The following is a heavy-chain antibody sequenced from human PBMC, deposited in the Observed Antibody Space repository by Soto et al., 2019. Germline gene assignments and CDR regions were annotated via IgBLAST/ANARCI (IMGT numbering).Heavy chain of an antibody. CDR2: ISFDGRNE. D-gene: IGHD3-22*01. Sequence: QVQLVESGGGVVQPGRSLRLSCAASRFTFSSYPMHWVRQAPGKGLEWVALISFDGRNEHYADSVKGRFTISRDNSRNTLDLQMNSLRAGDTAVYYCARGRSSGYYLHYNMDVWGQGTTVTVSS. V-gene: IGHV3-30*04. CDR3: ARGRSSGYYLHYNMDV. CDR1: RFTFSSYP. J-gene: IGHJ6*02.